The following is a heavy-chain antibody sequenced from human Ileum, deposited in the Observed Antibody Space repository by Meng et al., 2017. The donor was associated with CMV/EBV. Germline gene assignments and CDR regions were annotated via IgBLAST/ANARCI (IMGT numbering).Heavy chain of an antibody. D-gene: IGHD6-19*01. Sequence: GESLKISCAASEFTISSYWMSWVRQAPGKGLEWVANIKQDGSEKYYVESVKGRFTISRANAKNSVYLQMNSLRAEDTALYYCARCNTAVPGGDYWGQGTLVTVSS. CDR3: ARCNTAVPGGDY. CDR1: EFTISSYW. CDR2: IKQDGSEK. V-gene: IGHV3-7*01. J-gene: IGHJ4*02.